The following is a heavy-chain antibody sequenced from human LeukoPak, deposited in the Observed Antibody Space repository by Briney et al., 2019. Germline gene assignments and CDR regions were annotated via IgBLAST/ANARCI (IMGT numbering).Heavy chain of an antibody. Sequence: GGSLRLSCAASGFTFSSNEMNWVRQAPGKGLEWVSYISSGGGTIYYADSVKGRFTISRDNAKNSLYLQMNSLRAEDTAVYYCAELGITMIGGVWGKGTTVTISP. CDR2: ISSGGGTI. V-gene: IGHV3-48*03. CDR3: AELGITMIGGV. CDR1: GFTFSSNE. J-gene: IGHJ6*04. D-gene: IGHD3-10*02.